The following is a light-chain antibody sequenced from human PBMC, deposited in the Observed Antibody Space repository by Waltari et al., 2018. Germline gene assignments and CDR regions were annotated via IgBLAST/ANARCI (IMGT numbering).Light chain of an antibody. CDR1: QGISSY. V-gene: IGKV1-9*01. Sequence: DIQLTQSPSVLSASVGDRVTITCRASQGISSYLVWYQQKPGKAPKVLIYAASTLQSGVPSRFSGSGSGTEFTLTISSLQPEDFATYYCQQLNSYPYTFGQGTKLEIK. CDR3: QQLNSYPYT. J-gene: IGKJ2*01. CDR2: AAS.